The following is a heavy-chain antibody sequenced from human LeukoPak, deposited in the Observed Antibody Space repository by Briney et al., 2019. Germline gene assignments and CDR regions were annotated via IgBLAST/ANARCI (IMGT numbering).Heavy chain of an antibody. J-gene: IGHJ3*02. D-gene: IGHD6-13*01. CDR3: ARDQSPGYSMALDAFDI. CDR2: ISYDGSNK. CDR1: GFTFSSYA. Sequence: PGGPLRLSCAASGFTFSSYATHWVRQAPGKGLEWVAVISYDGSNKYYADSVKGRFTISRDNSKNTLYLQMNSLRAEDTAVYYCARDQSPGYSMALDAFDIWGQGTMVTVSS. V-gene: IGHV3-30-3*01.